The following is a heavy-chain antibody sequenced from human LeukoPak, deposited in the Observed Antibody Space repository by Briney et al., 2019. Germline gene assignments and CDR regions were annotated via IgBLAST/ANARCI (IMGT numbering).Heavy chain of an antibody. CDR1: GFTFSSYA. CDR3: AKQLSSTGSGWFFDY. D-gene: IGHD2-2*01. CDR2: ISGSGGST. Sequence: TGGSLRLSCAASGFTFSSYAMSWVRQAPGNGLEWVSAISGSGGSTYYADSVKGRFTISRDNSKNTLYLQMNSLRAEDTAVYYCAKQLSSTGSGWFFDYWGQGTLVTVSS. V-gene: IGHV3-23*01. J-gene: IGHJ4*02.